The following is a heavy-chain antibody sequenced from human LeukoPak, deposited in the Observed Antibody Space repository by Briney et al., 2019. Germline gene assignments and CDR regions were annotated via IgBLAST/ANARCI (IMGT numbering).Heavy chain of an antibody. D-gene: IGHD3-22*01. CDR2: ISYDGSNK. CDR3: AKSSYYDSSGYYREYYFDF. V-gene: IGHV3-30*18. J-gene: IGHJ4*02. CDR1: GFTFSSYG. Sequence: PGRSLRLSCAASGFTFSSYGMHWVRQAPGKGLEWVAVISYDGSNKYYADSVKGRFTISRDNSKNTLYLQMNSLRDEDTAVYYCAKSSYYDSSGYYREYYFDFWGQGTLVTVSS.